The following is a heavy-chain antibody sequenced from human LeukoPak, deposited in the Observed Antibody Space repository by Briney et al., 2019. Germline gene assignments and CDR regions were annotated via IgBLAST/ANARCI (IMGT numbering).Heavy chain of an antibody. Sequence: SETLSLTCTVSVGPLYSNYWSCVRQSPEKGREGIRHISHGGSTNHNLPLKSRITKSLATSTSQFSLNLNTLTAAAAAFYSSARGRQMGRTGYYFDYWGQGTLVTVSS. D-gene: IGHD1-14*01. CDR3: ARGRQMGRTGYYFDY. V-gene: IGHV4-59*12. CDR2: ISHGGST. J-gene: IGHJ4*02. CDR1: VGPLYSNY.